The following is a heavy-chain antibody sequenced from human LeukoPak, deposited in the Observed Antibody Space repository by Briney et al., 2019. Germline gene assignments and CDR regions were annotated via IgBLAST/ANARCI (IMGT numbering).Heavy chain of an antibody. V-gene: IGHV1-2*02. CDR3: ARGVYYDSSGSVGY. CDR1: GYTFTGYY. D-gene: IGHD3-22*01. CDR2: INPNSGGT. J-gene: IGHJ4*02. Sequence: ASVKVSCKASGYTFTGYYMHWVRQAPGQGLEWMGWINPNSGGTNYAQKFQGRVTMTRDTSTSTAYMELSRLRSDDTAVYYCARGVYYDSSGSVGYWGQGTLVTVSS.